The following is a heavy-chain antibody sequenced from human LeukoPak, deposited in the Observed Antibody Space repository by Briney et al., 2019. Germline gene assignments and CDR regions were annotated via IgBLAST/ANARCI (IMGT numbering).Heavy chain of an antibody. V-gene: IGHV1-69*06. CDR1: GGTFSSYA. CDR3: ARGPGAVARAEYFQH. D-gene: IGHD6-19*01. J-gene: IGHJ1*01. CDR2: IIPIFGTA. Sequence: SVKVSCKASGGTFSSYAISWVRQAPGQGLEWMGGIIPIFGTANYAQKFQGRVTITADKSTSTAYMELRSLRSDDTAVYYCARGPGAVARAEYFQHWGQGTLVTVSS.